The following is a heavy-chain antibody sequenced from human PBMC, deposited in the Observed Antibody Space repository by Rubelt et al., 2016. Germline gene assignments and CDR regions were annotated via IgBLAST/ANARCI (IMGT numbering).Heavy chain of an antibody. CDR2: INPNSGGT. Sequence: APGQGLEWMGWINPNSGGTNYAQKFQGRVTMTRDTSISTAYMELSRLRSDDTAVYYCARDRIHYDSSGYPDYWGQGTLVTVSS. D-gene: IGHD3-22*01. J-gene: IGHJ4*02. V-gene: IGHV1-2*02. CDR3: ARDRIHYDSSGYPDY.